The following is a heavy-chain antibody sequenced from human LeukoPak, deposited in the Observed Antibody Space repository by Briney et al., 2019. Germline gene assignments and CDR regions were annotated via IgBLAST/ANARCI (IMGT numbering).Heavy chain of an antibody. CDR3: GTDLLGTVFGLDV. Sequence: GSSVKVSCKVSGYTLTELSMHWVRQAPGKGLEWMGGFDPADGETIYAQKFQGRVTMTKDPSTDTAYMELSSLRSQDRAVYYCGTDLLGTVFGLDVWVQGTTVTVCS. V-gene: IGHV1-24*01. D-gene: IGHD3-3*01. J-gene: IGHJ6*01. CDR2: FDPADGET. CDR1: GYTLTELS.